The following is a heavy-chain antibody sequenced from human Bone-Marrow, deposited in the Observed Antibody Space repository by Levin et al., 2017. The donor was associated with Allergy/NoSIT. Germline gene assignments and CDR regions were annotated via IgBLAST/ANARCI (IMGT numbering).Heavy chain of an antibody. CDR1: GFTFSSYA. CDR3: AKDPVGGPADTAMVVFDY. CDR2: ISGSGGST. V-gene: IGHV3-23*01. Sequence: GGSLRLSCAASGFTFSSYAMSWVRQAPGKGLEWVSAISGSGGSTYYADSVKGRFTISRDNSKNTLYLQMNSLRAEDTAVYYCAKDPVGGPADTAMVVFDYWGQGTLVTVSS. D-gene: IGHD5-18*01. J-gene: IGHJ4*02.